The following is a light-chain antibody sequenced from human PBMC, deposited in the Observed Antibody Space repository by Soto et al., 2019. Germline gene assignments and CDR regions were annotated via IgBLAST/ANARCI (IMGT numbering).Light chain of an antibody. Sequence: QSALTQPASVSGSRGQSITISCTGTSSDVGAYNFVSWYQQHPGKLPKLMIFDVSRRPSGVSDRFSGSKSGNTASLTVSGLQAEDEADYYCSSYAGYNNYVFGTGTKLTVL. J-gene: IGLJ1*01. CDR1: SSDVGAYNF. V-gene: IGLV2-14*03. CDR3: SSYAGYNNYV. CDR2: DVS.